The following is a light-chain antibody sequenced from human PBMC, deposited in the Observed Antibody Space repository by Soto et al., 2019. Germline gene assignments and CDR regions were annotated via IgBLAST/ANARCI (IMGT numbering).Light chain of an antibody. CDR1: QDIGTW. Sequence: VHMTLSPSTLSASVGNRVTITCRASQDIGTWLAWYQQKPEKAPKVLIYRASHLESGVPSRFSASGSGTEFSLTINSLQADDFATYYCQQYHIYSWTFGQGTKVDIK. CDR2: RAS. CDR3: QQYHIYSWT. J-gene: IGKJ1*01. V-gene: IGKV1-5*03.